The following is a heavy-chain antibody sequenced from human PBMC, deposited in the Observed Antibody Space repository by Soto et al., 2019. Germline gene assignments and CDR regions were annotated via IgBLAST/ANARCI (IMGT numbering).Heavy chain of an antibody. CDR1: GFTFSSYA. CDR2: ISGSGGST. CDR3: ATLPVEMATIPYEAYDFDY. D-gene: IGHD5-12*01. Sequence: GGSLRLSCAASGFTFSSYAMSWVRQAPGEGLEWVSAISGSGGSTYYADSVKGRFTISRDNSKNTLYLQMNSLRAEDTAVYYCATLPVEMATIPYEAYDFDYWGQGTLVTVSS. V-gene: IGHV3-23*01. J-gene: IGHJ4*02.